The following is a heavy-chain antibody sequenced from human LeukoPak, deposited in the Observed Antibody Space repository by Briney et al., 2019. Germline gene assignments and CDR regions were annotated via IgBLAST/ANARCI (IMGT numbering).Heavy chain of an antibody. CDR1: GYTFTNYE. Sequence: ASVKVSCKASGYTFTNYEISWVRQAPGQGLEWLGCISGDNAYTNYAQNVQGRVTMTSDTSTSTAYMELRSLRSDDTAVYYCARASITMSQGGNWFDPWGQGTLVTVSS. D-gene: IGHD3-3*01. V-gene: IGHV1-18*01. CDR3: ARASITMSQGGNWFDP. J-gene: IGHJ5*02. CDR2: ISGDNAYT.